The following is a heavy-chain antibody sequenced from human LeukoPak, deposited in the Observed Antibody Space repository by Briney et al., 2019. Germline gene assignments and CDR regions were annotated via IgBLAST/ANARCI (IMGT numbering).Heavy chain of an antibody. CDR3: ARGHSSGYYYSSFDY. CDR2: IYPGDSDT. V-gene: IGHV5-51*01. CDR1: GYSFTSYW. Sequence: GESLNISCKGSGYSFTSYWIGWVRQMPGKGLEWMGIIYPGDSDTRYSPSFQGQVTISADKSISTAYLQWSSLKASDTAMYYCARGHSSGYYYSSFDYWGQGTLVTVSS. J-gene: IGHJ4*02. D-gene: IGHD3-22*01.